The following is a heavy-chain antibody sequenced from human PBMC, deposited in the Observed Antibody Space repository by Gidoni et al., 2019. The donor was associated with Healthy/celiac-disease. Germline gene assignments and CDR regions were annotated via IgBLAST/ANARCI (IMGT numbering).Heavy chain of an antibody. CDR1: GFTVSSNY. V-gene: IGHV3-66*01. J-gene: IGHJ4*02. D-gene: IGHD2-15*01. CDR3: ARGVLRGWYYFDY. Sequence: EVQLVESGGGLVQPGGSLRLSCAASGFTVSSNYMSWVRQAPGKGLEWVSVIYSGGSTYYADSVKGRFTISRDNSKNTLYLQMNSLRAEDTAVYYCARGVLRGWYYFDYWGQGTLVTVSS. CDR2: IYSGGST.